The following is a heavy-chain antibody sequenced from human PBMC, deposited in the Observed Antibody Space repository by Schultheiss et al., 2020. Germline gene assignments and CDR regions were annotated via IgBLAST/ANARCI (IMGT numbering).Heavy chain of an antibody. V-gene: IGHV4-4*02. CDR2: IYHSGST. D-gene: IGHD3-3*01. Sequence: GSLRLSCVTSGFTFSKHAMTWVRQPPGKGLEWIGEIYHSGSTNYNPSLKSRVTISVDTSKNQFSLKLSSVTAADTAVYYCARVFGTYLGGDHCDYWGQGTLVTVSS. CDR1: GFTFSKHAM. CDR3: ARVFGTYLGGDHCDY. J-gene: IGHJ4*02.